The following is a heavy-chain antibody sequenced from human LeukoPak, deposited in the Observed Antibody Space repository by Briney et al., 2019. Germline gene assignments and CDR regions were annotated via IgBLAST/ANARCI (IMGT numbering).Heavy chain of an antibody. CDR3: AREGLYGGNSAGYFDY. D-gene: IGHD4-23*01. V-gene: IGHV1-2*02. J-gene: IGHJ4*02. CDR2: INPKSGGT. CDR1: GCTFTRYY. Sequence: ASVEGSCKASGCTFTRYYMHWGRQAPGQGLGCMGCINPKSGGTNDAQKFQCRVTLTRDTSISTAYMELSTLRSDDTAVYYCAREGLYGGNSAGYFDYWGQGTLVTVSS.